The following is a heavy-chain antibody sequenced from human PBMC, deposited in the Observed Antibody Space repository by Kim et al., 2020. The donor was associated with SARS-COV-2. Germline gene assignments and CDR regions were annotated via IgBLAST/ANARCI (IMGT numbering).Heavy chain of an antibody. CDR1: GFTFSSYG. J-gene: IGHJ4*02. D-gene: IGHD3-22*01. Sequence: GGSLRLSCAASGFTFSSYGMHWVRQAPGKGLEWVAVISYDGSNKYYADSVKGRFTISRDNSKNTLYLQMNSLRAEDTAVYYCAKGPMIVVVIPNLEIDYWGQGTLVTVSS. V-gene: IGHV3-30*18. CDR3: AKGPMIVVVIPNLEIDY. CDR2: ISYDGSNK.